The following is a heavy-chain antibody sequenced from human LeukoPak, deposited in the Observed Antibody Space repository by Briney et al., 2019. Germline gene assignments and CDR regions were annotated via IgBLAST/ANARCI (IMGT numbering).Heavy chain of an antibody. CDR2: LSKSGNT. J-gene: IGHJ3*02. Sequence: SETLSLTCGVSGGSISNTNWWTWVRQPPGKGLEWIGYLSKSGNTNYSPSLKSRVTIFGDTSKNQFFLKLSSVTAADTAVYYCARARYVNSFYAFDIWGQGTLVTVSS. V-gene: IGHV4-4*02. D-gene: IGHD3-9*01. CDR1: GGSISNTNW. CDR3: ARARYVNSFYAFDI.